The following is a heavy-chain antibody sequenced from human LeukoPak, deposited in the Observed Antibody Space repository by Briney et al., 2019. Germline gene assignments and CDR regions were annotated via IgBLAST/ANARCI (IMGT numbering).Heavy chain of an antibody. V-gene: IGHV3-7*01. CDR1: GFTFSSYW. J-gene: IGHJ4*02. CDR3: AREASMTTVTIDY. Sequence: GGSLRLSCAASGFTFSSYWMSWVRQAPGKGLEWVTNIKQDGSEKYYVDSVKGRFTISRDNAKNSLYLQMNSLRAEDTAVYYCAREASMTTVTIDYWGQGTLVTVSS. CDR2: IKQDGSEK. D-gene: IGHD4-17*01.